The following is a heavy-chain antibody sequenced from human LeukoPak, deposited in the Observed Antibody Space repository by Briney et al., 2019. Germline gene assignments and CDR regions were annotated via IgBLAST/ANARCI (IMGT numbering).Heavy chain of an antibody. V-gene: IGHV3-49*03. CDR1: GFTFGDYA. J-gene: IGHJ4*02. D-gene: IGHD4-17*01. CDR3: TRADDYGDQYYFDY. CDR2: IRSKAYGGTT. Sequence: PGGSLRLSCTASGFTFGDYAMSWFRQAPGKGLEWVGFIRSKAYGGTTEYAASVKGRFTISRDDSKSIAYLQMNSLKTEDTAVYYCTRADDYGDQYYFDYWGQGTLVTVSS.